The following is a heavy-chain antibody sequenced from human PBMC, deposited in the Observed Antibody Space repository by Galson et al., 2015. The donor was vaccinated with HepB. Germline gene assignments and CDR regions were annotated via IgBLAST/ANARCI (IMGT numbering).Heavy chain of an antibody. Sequence: SETLSLTCAVYGVSLGDKFWGWIRQSPGQGLEWIGEADYSGTTNYNPSLENRVAVSLDTSKNQFPLSLTSVTAADTAVYYCARVGGLTTATSRKGRVFDFRGHGNLVTVSS. D-gene: IGHD4-17*01. J-gene: IGHJ4*01. V-gene: IGHV4-34*01. CDR1: GVSLGDKF. CDR3: ARVGGLTTATSRKGRVFDF. CDR2: ADYSGTT.